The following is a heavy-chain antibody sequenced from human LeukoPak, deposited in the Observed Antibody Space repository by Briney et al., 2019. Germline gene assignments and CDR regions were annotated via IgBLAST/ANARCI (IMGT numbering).Heavy chain of an antibody. Sequence: SETLSLTCTVSGGSFSSSSYYWGWIRQPPGKGLEWFGSIYYSGSTYYNPSLKSRVIISVDTSKNHFSLKLSSVTAADTAVYYCARRGPTTVTKVLALGPFDYWGQGTLVTVSS. CDR2: IYYSGST. D-gene: IGHD4-17*01. CDR1: GGSFSSSSYY. V-gene: IGHV4-39*01. CDR3: ARRGPTTVTKVLALGPFDY. J-gene: IGHJ4*02.